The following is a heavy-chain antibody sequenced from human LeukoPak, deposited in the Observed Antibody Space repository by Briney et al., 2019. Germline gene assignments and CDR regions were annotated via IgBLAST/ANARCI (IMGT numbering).Heavy chain of an antibody. CDR1: GFSLSMYW. D-gene: IGHD1-26*01. J-gene: IGHJ4*02. CDR2: IKQDGSEE. CDR3: ARWDSGNYYGIGD. Sequence: GGSLRLSRSVSGFSLSMYWMTWVRQAPGKGLEWLANIKQDGSEEYYADSVKGRFTISRDNARNSLYLQMNSLRVEDTALYYCARWDSGNYYGIGDWGQGALVTVSS. V-gene: IGHV3-7*01.